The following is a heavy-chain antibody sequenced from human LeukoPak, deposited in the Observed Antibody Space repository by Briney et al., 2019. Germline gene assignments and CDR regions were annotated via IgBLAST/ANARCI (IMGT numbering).Heavy chain of an antibody. CDR3: ASTVVVAATRSFDP. J-gene: IGHJ5*02. Sequence: SETLSLTCTVSGGSVSSGSYYWSWIRQPPGKGLEWIGYIYYSGSTNYNPSLKSRVTISVDTSKNQFSLRLSSVTAADTAVYYCASTVVVAATRSFDPWGQGTLVTVSS. D-gene: IGHD2-15*01. CDR2: IYYSGST. CDR1: GGSVSSGSYY. V-gene: IGHV4-61*01.